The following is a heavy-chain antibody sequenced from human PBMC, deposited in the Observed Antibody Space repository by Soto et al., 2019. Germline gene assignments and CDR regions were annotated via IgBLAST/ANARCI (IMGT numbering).Heavy chain of an antibody. J-gene: IGHJ6*02. Sequence: SETLSLTCAVYGGSFSGYYWSWIRQPPGKGLEWIGEINHSGSTNYNPSLKSRVTISVDTSKNQFSLKLSSVTAADTAVYYCARSVGATRFYYYYGMDVWGQGTTVTAP. CDR2: INHSGST. D-gene: IGHD1-26*01. CDR1: GGSFSGYY. V-gene: IGHV4-34*01. CDR3: ARSVGATRFYYYYGMDV.